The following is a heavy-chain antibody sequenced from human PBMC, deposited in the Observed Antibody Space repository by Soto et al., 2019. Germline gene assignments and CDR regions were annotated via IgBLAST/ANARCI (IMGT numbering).Heavy chain of an antibody. CDR3: AKDGETYSSGWYFFDY. CDR2: ISYDGSNK. D-gene: IGHD6-19*01. J-gene: IGHJ4*02. CDR1: GFTFSSYG. Sequence: QVQLVESGGGVVQPGRSLRLSCAASGFTFSSYGMHWVRQAPGKGLEWVAVISYDGSNKYYADSVKGRFTISRDNSKNXLYLQMNSLRAEETAVYYCAKDGETYSSGWYFFDYWGQGTLVTVSS. V-gene: IGHV3-30*18.